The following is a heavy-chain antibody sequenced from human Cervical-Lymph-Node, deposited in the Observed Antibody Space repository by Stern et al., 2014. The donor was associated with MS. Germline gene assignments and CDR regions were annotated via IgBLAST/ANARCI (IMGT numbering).Heavy chain of an antibody. CDR2: ISAYNGNT. Sequence: QVQLEQSGAEVEKPAASVKVSCKSSGYTFTSYGISWGRHAPAQGLELVGWISAYNGNTNYAQKLQGRVTMTTDTSTSTAYMELRSLRSDDTAVYYCARGLLGSENAFDIWGQGTMVTVSS. CDR3: ARGLLGSENAFDI. V-gene: IGHV1-18*01. J-gene: IGHJ3*02. D-gene: IGHD2-15*01. CDR1: GYTFTSYG.